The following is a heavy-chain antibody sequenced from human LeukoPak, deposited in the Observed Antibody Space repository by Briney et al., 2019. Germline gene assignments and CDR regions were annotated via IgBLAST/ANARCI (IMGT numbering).Heavy chain of an antibody. D-gene: IGHD5-12*01. V-gene: IGHV5-51*01. Sequence: GESLKISCKVSGYSFPNYWIGWVRQMPGKGLEWLGILYPGDSDTRYSPSFQGQVTISADKSISTAYLQWGSLKASDTAMYYCASRLRERFDSWGQGTLVTVSS. CDR1: GYSFPNYW. CDR2: LYPGDSDT. J-gene: IGHJ4*02. CDR3: ASRLRERFDS.